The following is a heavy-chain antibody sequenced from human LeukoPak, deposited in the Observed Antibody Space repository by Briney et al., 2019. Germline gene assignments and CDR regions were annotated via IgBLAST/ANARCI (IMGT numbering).Heavy chain of an antibody. CDR3: ARGDGDY. CDR1: GYTFTGYY. Sequence: GASVKVSCTASGYTFTGYYMHWVRQAPGQGLEWVGWINPHSGGTNYAQKFQGWVTMTGDTSISTAYMELSRLRSDDTAVYYCARGDGDYWGQGTLVTVSS. J-gene: IGHJ4*02. CDR2: INPHSGGT. D-gene: IGHD2-21*01. V-gene: IGHV1-2*04.